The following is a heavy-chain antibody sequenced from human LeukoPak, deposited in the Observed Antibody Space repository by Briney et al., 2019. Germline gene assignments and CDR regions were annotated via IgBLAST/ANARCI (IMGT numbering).Heavy chain of an antibody. CDR1: GGSISSYY. J-gene: IGHJ4*02. D-gene: IGHD3-3*01. CDR3: VRDGSGFWSGYPYYFDY. CDR2: IYYSGST. V-gene: IGHV4-59*12. Sequence: SETLSLTCTVSGGSISSYYWSWIRQPPGKGLEWIGYIYYSGSTNYNPSLKSRVTISVDTSKNQFSLKLSSVTAADTAVYYCVRDGSGFWSGYPYYFDYWGQGTLVTVSS.